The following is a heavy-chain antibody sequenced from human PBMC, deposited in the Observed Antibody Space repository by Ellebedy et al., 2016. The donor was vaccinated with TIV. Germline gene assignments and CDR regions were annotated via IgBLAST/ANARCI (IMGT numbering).Heavy chain of an antibody. CDR2: IYSGGTT. D-gene: IGHD5-18*01. J-gene: IGHJ4*02. Sequence: GESLMISCAASEFTVSSNYMSWVRQAPGKGLEWVSVIYSGGTTHYADSVKGRFTISRDKSKNTMYLQMNSLRAEDTAVYYCAGHGDRAMTHWGQGTLVTVSS. CDR1: EFTVSSNY. CDR3: AGHGDRAMTH. V-gene: IGHV3-66*04.